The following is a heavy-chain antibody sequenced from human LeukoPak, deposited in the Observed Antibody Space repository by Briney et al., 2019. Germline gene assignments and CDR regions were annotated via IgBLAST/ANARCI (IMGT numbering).Heavy chain of an antibody. CDR1: GFTFSSYG. J-gene: IGHJ6*03. V-gene: IGHV3-30*02. D-gene: IGHD4-11*01. CDR2: IRYDGSNK. Sequence: SGGSLRLSCAASGFTFSSYGMHWVRQAPGKGLEWVAFIRYDGSNKYYADSVKGRFTISRDNSKNTLYLRMNSLRAEDTAVYYCAKNTVSGGHYQYYMDVWGKGTTVTVSS. CDR3: AKNTVSGGHYQYYMDV.